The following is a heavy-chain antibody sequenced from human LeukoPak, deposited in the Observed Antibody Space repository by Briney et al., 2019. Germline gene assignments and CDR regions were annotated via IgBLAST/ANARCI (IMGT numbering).Heavy chain of an antibody. CDR3: ARGAQLRYFDWLLFG. J-gene: IGHJ4*02. V-gene: IGHV1-69*05. CDR1: GGTFSSYA. Sequence: GSSVKLSCKASGGTFSSYAISWVRQAPGQGLEWMGGIIPIFGTANYEQKFQGRVTITTDESTSTAYMELSSLRSEDTAVYYCARGAQLRYFDWLLFGWGQGTLVTVSS. CDR2: IIPIFGTA. D-gene: IGHD3-9*01.